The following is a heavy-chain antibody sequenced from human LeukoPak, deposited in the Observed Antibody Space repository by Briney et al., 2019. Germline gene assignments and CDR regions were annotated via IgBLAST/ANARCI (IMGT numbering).Heavy chain of an antibody. V-gene: IGHV1-18*01. Sequence: GASVKVSCKASGYTFTSYGISWVRQAPGQGLELMGLISAYNGNTNYEQKVQGIVTMTTDTSTSTAYMELRSLRSDDTAVYYCARVDYDSSGLEYYFDYWGQGTLVTVSS. CDR2: ISAYNGNT. CDR3: ARVDYDSSGLEYYFDY. J-gene: IGHJ4*02. D-gene: IGHD3-22*01. CDR1: GYTFTSYG.